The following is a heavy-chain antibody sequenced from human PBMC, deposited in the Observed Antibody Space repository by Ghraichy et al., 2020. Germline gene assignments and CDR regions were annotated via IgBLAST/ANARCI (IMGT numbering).Heavy chain of an antibody. J-gene: IGHJ4*02. CDR2: ISHNGGTT. V-gene: IGHV3-48*03. CDR1: GFSFSRHA. CDR3: SRDHDDFINIYYVDFDY. D-gene: IGHD3-22*01. Sequence: GGSLRLSCAASGFSFSRHAMDWVRQAPGKGLEWLSYISHNGGTTYYADSVKGRFTISRDNARNSLYLQMNSLRDEDTAVYYCSRDHDDFINIYYVDFDYWGLGTLVTVSS.